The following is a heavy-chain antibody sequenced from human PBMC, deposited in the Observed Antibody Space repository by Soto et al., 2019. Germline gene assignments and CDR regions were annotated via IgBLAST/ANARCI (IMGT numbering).Heavy chain of an antibody. Sequence: PGGSLRLSCAASGFTFSSYSMNWVRQAPGKGLEWVSSISSSSSYIYYADSVKGRFTISRDNAKNSLYLQMNSLRAEDTAVYYCAKIHLGRRAFDIWGQGTMVTVSS. CDR2: ISSSSSYI. CDR3: AKIHLGRRAFDI. J-gene: IGHJ3*02. V-gene: IGHV3-21*01. CDR1: GFTFSSYS.